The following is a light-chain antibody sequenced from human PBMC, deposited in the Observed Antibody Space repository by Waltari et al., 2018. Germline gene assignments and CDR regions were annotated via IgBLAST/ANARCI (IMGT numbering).Light chain of an antibody. J-gene: IGKJ2*01. Sequence: DIVMTQSPDSLAVSLGERATINCKSSQSILYSSSNMNYLALYQQNPGQPPKLLIYWASTRESGVPDRFSGSGSGTDFTLTISSLQAEDVAVYYCQQYYGSPPYTFGQGTKLEIK. CDR1: QSILYSSSNMNY. V-gene: IGKV4-1*01. CDR2: WAS. CDR3: QQYYGSPPYT.